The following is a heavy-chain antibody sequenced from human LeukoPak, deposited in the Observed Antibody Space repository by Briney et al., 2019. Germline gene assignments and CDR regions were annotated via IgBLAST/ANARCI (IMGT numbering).Heavy chain of an antibody. CDR1: GFTFSSYA. D-gene: IGHD3-10*01. V-gene: IGHV3-23*01. Sequence: GGSLRLSCAASGFTFSSYAMSWVRQAPGKGLEWVSATIGSGGSTYYVDSVKGRFTISRDNSKNTLYLQMNSVRAEDTAIYYCAKGIEYYQQWGQGTLVTASS. J-gene: IGHJ1*01. CDR3: AKGIEYYQQ. CDR2: TIGSGGST.